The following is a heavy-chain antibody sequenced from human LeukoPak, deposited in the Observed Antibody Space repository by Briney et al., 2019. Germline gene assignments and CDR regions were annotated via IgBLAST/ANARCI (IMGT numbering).Heavy chain of an antibody. Sequence: TSETLSLTCAVYGGSFSGYYWSWIRQPPGKGLEWIGEIDHSGSTNYNPSLKSRVTISVDTSKNQFSLKLSSVTAADTAVYYCARPGRLRWFRLDYWGQGTLVTVSS. D-gene: IGHD4-23*01. V-gene: IGHV4-34*01. CDR2: IDHSGST. CDR3: ARPGRLRWFRLDY. CDR1: GGSFSGYY. J-gene: IGHJ4*02.